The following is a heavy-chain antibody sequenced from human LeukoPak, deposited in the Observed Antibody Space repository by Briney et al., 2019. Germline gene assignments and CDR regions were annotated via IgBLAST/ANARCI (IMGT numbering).Heavy chain of an antibody. Sequence: SETLSLTCTDSGGSISSYYWSWIRQPPGKGLEWIGYIYYSGSTNYNPSLKSRVTISVDTSKNQFSLKLSSVTAADTAVYYCARRVYCSSTSCYKRGNWFDPWGQGTLVTVSS. CDR2: IYYSGST. D-gene: IGHD2-2*01. CDR1: GGSISSYY. CDR3: ARRVYCSSTSCYKRGNWFDP. V-gene: IGHV4-59*01. J-gene: IGHJ5*02.